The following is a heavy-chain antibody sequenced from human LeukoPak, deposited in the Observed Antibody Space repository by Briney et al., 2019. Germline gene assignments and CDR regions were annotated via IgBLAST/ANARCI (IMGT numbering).Heavy chain of an antibody. V-gene: IGHV3-64*01. CDR1: GFTFSSYA. Sequence: GGSLRLSCAASGFTFSSYAMHWVRQAPGKGLEYVSAISSNGGSTYYANSVKGRFTISRDNSKDTLYLQMGSLRAEDMAVYYCAREGDSGSYGVAVDYWGQGTLVTVSS. CDR2: ISSNGGST. D-gene: IGHD1-26*01. J-gene: IGHJ4*02. CDR3: AREGDSGSYGVAVDY.